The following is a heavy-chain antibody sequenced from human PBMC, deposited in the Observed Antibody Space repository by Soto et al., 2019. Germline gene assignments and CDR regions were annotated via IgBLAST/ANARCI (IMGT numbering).Heavy chain of an antibody. CDR3: ARHPGYYDVLTGYSTYYFDS. V-gene: IGHV4-59*08. Sequence: QVQLQESGPGLVKPSETLSLTCTVSGGSISPYYWSWIRQPPGKGLEWIGYIYYRGNTNYNPSFKSRVTISVDTSKNQFSLRLSSVTAADTAVYYWARHPGYYDVLTGYSTYYFDSWGQGTLVTVSS. J-gene: IGHJ4*02. CDR1: GGSISPYY. CDR2: IYYRGNT. D-gene: IGHD3-9*01.